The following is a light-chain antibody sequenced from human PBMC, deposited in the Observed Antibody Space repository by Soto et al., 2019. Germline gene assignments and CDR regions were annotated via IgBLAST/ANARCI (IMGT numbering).Light chain of an antibody. V-gene: IGKV1-27*01. CDR3: QNYNSAPYT. CDR1: QGIRNS. CDR2: AAF. J-gene: IGKJ3*01. Sequence: DIQMTQSPSSLSASVGDRVTITCRASQGIRNSLAWYQQKPGKVPKLLISAAFTLQSGVPSRFSGSGSGTDFTLTISSLQPEDVATYYCQNYNSAPYTFGPETKVDIK.